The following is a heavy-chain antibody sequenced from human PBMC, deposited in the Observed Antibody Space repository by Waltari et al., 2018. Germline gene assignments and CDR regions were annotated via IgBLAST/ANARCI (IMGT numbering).Heavy chain of an antibody. V-gene: IGHV3-72*01. CDR2: GRDKAHNYTT. Sequence: EVQLVESGGGLVQPGGSLRLSCVASGFSLSYYYMDWVRQAPGKGLEGVGRGRDKAHNYTTEYAASVKGRFTISRDDSERSLVLELNGLKTEDSAVYYCARRYGSGHHFDYWGQGALVTVSS. CDR3: ARRYGSGHHFDY. CDR1: GFSLSYYY. D-gene: IGHD6-25*01. J-gene: IGHJ4*02.